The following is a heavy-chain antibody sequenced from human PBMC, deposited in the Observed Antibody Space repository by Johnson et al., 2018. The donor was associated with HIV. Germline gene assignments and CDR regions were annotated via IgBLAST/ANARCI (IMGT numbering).Heavy chain of an antibody. V-gene: IGHV3-7*01. Sequence: VQLVESGGGLVQPGGSLRLSCAASGFTFSSYWMSWVRQAPGKGLEWVANIKQDGTEKYYVGSVKGRFTISRDNAKNSLYLQMSSLRAEDTAVYYCARDGPWLQSQRGAFDIWGQGTMVTVSS. J-gene: IGHJ3*02. CDR3: ARDGPWLQSQRGAFDI. D-gene: IGHD5-24*01. CDR1: GFTFSSYW. CDR2: IKQDGTEK.